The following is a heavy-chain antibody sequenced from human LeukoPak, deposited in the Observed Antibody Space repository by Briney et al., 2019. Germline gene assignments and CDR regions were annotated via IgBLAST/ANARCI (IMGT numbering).Heavy chain of an antibody. D-gene: IGHD3-22*01. V-gene: IGHV1-2*02. J-gene: IGHJ3*02. CDR2: INPNSGGT. Sequence: ASVKVSCKASGYTFTGYYMHWVRQAPGQGLEWMEWINPNSGGTNYAQKFQGRVTMTRDTSISTAYMELSRLRSDDTAVYYCARDGATPITMIVVAPDAFDIWGQGTMVTVSS. CDR1: GYTFTGYY. CDR3: ARDGATPITMIVVAPDAFDI.